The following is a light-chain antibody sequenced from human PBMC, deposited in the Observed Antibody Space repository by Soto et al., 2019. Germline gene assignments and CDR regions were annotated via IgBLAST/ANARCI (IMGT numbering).Light chain of an antibody. J-gene: IGKJ1*01. Sequence: ASLSLSLGGSAPLSCRASQSLGTYLTWYQQKPGKAPKLLIYGASSTASGVPARFSGSGSGTEFTLTISSLEPEDFATYYCQQSYNLPPTFAQGSEVDIK. CDR2: GAS. CDR3: QQSYNLPPT. V-gene: IGKV3-11*01. CDR1: QSLGTY.